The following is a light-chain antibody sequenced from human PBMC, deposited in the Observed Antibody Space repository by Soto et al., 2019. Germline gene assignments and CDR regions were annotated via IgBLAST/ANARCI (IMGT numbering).Light chain of an antibody. J-gene: IGKJ1*01. CDR2: GAS. CDR3: QQYSIWRT. CDR1: QSISDT. V-gene: IGKV3-15*01. Sequence: EIVITQSPATLSVSPGGRATLSCRASQSISDTLAWYQQKPGQAPRLLIYGASTRAPGFPARFSGSGSGTDFTLTISSLQSEDFAVYYCQQYSIWRTFGQGTK.